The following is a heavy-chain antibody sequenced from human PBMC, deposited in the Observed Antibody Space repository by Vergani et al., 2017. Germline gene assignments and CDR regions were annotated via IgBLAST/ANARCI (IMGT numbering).Heavy chain of an antibody. CDR3: AKGDPYSNQYYFDY. D-gene: IGHD4-11*01. CDR2: ISGSGGRA. V-gene: IGHV3-23*01. CDR1: GFTFSSYG. Sequence: ELQLMESGGGVVQPGGSLRLSCAASGFTFSSYGMYWVRQAPGKGLEWVSVISGSGGRAKYADSVKGRFTVSRDNSKNTLHLQMNSLRAEDTAVYYCAKGDPYSNQYYFDYWGQGTLVTVSS. J-gene: IGHJ4*02.